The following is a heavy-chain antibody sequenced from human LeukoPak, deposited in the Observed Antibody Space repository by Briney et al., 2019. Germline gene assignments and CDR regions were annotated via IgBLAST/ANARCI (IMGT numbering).Heavy chain of an antibody. Sequence: SVKVSCKASGGTFSSYAISWVRQAPGQGLEWMGRIIPILGIANYAQKFQGRVTITADKSTSTAYMELSSLRSEDTAVYFCARDRALVRELWSASAFDYWGQGTLVTVSS. CDR3: ARDRALVRELWSASAFDY. J-gene: IGHJ4*02. V-gene: IGHV1-69*04. CDR1: GGTFSSYA. D-gene: IGHD5-18*01. CDR2: IIPILGIA.